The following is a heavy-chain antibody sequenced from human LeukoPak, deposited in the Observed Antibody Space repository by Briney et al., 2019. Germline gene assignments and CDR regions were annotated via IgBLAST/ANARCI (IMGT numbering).Heavy chain of an antibody. CDR3: AKRSGGWSFEY. D-gene: IGHD6-19*01. Sequence: GESLRLSCAASGFTFSSYAMSWVRQAPGKGLEWVSTIGVSGGNTYYPDSVKGRFTISRDNSKDTLYLQMNSLRVEDTAVYYCAKRSGGWSFEYWGQGTLVTVSS. V-gene: IGHV3-23*01. J-gene: IGHJ4*02. CDR2: IGVSGGNT. CDR1: GFTFSSYA.